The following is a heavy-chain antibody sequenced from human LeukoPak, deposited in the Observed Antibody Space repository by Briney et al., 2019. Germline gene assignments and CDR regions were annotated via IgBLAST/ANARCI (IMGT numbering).Heavy chain of an antibody. CDR3: ARSAGTH. V-gene: IGHV3-66*01. CDR1: GLTVSSNY. D-gene: IGHD6-13*01. CDR2: IYSGGST. Sequence: SGGSLRLSCEASGLTVSSNYMTWVRQVPGKGLEWVSTIYSGGSTYYTDSVKGRFTISRDNSKNALYLQMNSLRVDDTGVYFCARSAGTHWGQGTLVTVSS. J-gene: IGHJ1*01.